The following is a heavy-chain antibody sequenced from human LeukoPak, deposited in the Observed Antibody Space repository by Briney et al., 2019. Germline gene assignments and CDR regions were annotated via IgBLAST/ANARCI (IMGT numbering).Heavy chain of an antibody. Sequence: GGSLRLSCAASGFTFSGSAMHWVRQASGKGLEWVGRIRSKANSYATAYAASVKGRFTISRDDSKNTAYLQMNSLKTEDTAVYYCTRHKYYYAGMDVWGQGTTVTVSS. CDR2: IRSKANSYAT. D-gene: IGHD3-10*01. V-gene: IGHV3-73*01. CDR3: TRHKYYYAGMDV. CDR1: GFTFSGSA. J-gene: IGHJ6*02.